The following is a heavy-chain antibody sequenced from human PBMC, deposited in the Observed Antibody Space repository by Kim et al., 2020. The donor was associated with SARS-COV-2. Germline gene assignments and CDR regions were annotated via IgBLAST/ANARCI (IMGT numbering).Heavy chain of an antibody. V-gene: IGHV3-33*01. J-gene: IGHJ4*02. CDR2: IWYDENNK. CDR1: GFIFSSYG. D-gene: IGHD6-19*01. CDR3: AREEEMSNGCLGDS. Sequence: GGSLRLSCAASGFIFSSYGVHWVRQAPGKGLEWVAVIWYDENNKYYGDSVKGRFTISRDNSKNTVYLQMNSLRADDTAVYYCAREEEMSNGCLGDSWGQGTLVTVSS.